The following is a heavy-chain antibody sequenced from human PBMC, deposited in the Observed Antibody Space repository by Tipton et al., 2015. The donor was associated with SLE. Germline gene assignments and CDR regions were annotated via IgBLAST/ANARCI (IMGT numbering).Heavy chain of an antibody. J-gene: IGHJ4*02. CDR3: ACRIAARRSSLIPFDD. D-gene: IGHD6-6*01. CDR2: VYYTGNT. CDR1: GGSISSGGYY. V-gene: IGHV4-39*07. Sequence: TLSLTCTVSGGSISSGGYYWSWIRQSPGKGLEWVGTVYYTGNTFYNPSLKSRVTISVDTSKKQFSLKLNSVTAADTAVYYCACRIAARRSSLIPFDDWGQGTLVTVSS.